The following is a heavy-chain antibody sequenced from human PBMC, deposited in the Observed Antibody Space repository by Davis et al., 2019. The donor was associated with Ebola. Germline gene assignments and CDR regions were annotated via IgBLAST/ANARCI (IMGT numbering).Heavy chain of an antibody. J-gene: IGHJ4*02. V-gene: IGHV4-39*01. CDR2: IYYSGST. CDR1: GGSISSISYY. Sequence: MPSEPLSPTCTLPGGSISSISYYWGWIRQPPGKGLEWIGIIYYSGSTYYNPSLKSRVTISVDTSKHQFSLKLSSVTAADTAVYYCARHTVPYYFDYWGQGTLVTVSS. D-gene: IGHD4-17*01. CDR3: ARHTVPYYFDY.